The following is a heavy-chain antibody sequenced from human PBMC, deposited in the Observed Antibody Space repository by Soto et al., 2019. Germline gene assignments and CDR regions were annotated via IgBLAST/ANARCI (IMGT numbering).Heavy chain of an antibody. CDR2: ISAYNGNT. J-gene: IGHJ3*02. CDR3: ARPSVQTVTKDAFDI. V-gene: IGHV1-18*01. Sequence: ASVKVSCKASGYTFTSYGISWVRQAPGQGLEWMGWISAYNGNTNYAQKLQGRVNMTTDTSTSTAYMELRSLRSDDTAVYYCARPSVQTVTKDAFDIWGQGTMVTVSS. D-gene: IGHD4-17*01. CDR1: GYTFTSYG.